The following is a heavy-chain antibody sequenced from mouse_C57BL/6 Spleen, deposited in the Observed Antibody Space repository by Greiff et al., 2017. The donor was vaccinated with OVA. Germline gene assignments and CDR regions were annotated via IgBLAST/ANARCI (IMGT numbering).Heavy chain of an antibody. CDR3: ARIYYDYEGYFDY. CDR1: GFTFTDYY. Sequence: EVQGVESGGGLVQPGGSLSLSCAASGFTFTDYYMSWVRQPPGKALEWLGFIRNKANGYTTEYSASVKGRFTISRDNSQSILYLQMNALRAEDSATYYCARIYYDYEGYFDYWGQGTTLTVSS. V-gene: IGHV7-3*01. CDR2: IRNKANGYTT. J-gene: IGHJ2*01. D-gene: IGHD2-4*01.